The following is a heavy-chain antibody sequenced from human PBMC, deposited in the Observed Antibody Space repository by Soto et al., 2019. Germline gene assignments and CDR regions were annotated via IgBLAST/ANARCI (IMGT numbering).Heavy chain of an antibody. CDR3: ARTRSFTLGFYYDGMDV. D-gene: IGHD6-6*01. CDR1: GYSFASYR. CDR2: IYPGDSDT. V-gene: IGHV5-51*01. J-gene: IGHJ6*02. Sequence: GESLKISCQGSGYSFASYRIGWVRQMPGEDLEWMGIIYPGDSDTRYGPSFQGQVTISADKSLRTAYLQWTSLKASDTALYYCARTRSFTLGFYYDGMDVWGQGTTVTVSS.